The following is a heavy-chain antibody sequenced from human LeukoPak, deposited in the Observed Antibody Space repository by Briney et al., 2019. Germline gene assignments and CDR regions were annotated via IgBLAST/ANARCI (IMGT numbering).Heavy chain of an antibody. CDR3: ARDWSTRDYYYYMDV. Sequence: GASVKVSCKASGGTFSSYAISWVRQAPGQGLEWMGGIIPIFGTANYAQRFQGRVTITADESTSTAYMELSSLRSEDTAVYYCARDWSTRDYYYYMDVWGKGTTVTISS. V-gene: IGHV1-69*13. CDR1: GGTFSSYA. J-gene: IGHJ6*03. D-gene: IGHD2/OR15-2a*01. CDR2: IIPIFGTA.